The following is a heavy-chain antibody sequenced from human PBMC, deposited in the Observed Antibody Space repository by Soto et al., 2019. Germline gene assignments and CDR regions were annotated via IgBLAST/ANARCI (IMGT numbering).Heavy chain of an antibody. CDR1: GFTFDDYA. Sequence: EVQLVESGGVVVQPGGSLRLSCAASGFTFDDYAMHWVRQAPGKGLEWVSLISWVGGSTYYADSVKGRFTISRDNSKNSLYLQMNSLRAEDTALYYCAKAAPHWNDAYFFDYWGQGTLVTVSS. V-gene: IGHV3-43D*04. CDR2: ISWVGGST. J-gene: IGHJ4*02. D-gene: IGHD1-1*01. CDR3: AKAAPHWNDAYFFDY.